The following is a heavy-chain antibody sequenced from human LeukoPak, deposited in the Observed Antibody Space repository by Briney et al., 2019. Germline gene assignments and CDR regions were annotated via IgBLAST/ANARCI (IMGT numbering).Heavy chain of an antibody. Sequence: GGSLRLSCSAYGFTFSSYSMKWVPQAPGKGLEWVSSINSSSSYISYAHSVKGRFTISRANAKKSLDLQMNRLRADAMAVYDCARDRRAIWGQGTLVTVSS. J-gene: IGHJ4*02. CDR1: GFTFSSYS. V-gene: IGHV3-21*01. D-gene: IGHD2-21*01. CDR2: INSSSSYI. CDR3: ARDRRAI.